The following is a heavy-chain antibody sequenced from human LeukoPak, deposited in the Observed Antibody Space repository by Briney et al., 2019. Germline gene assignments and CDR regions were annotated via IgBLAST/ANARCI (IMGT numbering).Heavy chain of an antibody. CDR1: GGSISSGDYY. CDR2: IHYSGST. Sequence: SETLSLTCTVSGGSISSGDYYWSWIRQPPGRGVERIGYIHYSGSTYYNPSLKSRVTISVDTSKNQFSLKLSSVTAADTAVYYCARTPLRGGYYYGMDVWGQGTTVTVSS. V-gene: IGHV4-30-4*01. CDR3: ARTPLRGGYYYGMDV. J-gene: IGHJ6*02. D-gene: IGHD5-12*01.